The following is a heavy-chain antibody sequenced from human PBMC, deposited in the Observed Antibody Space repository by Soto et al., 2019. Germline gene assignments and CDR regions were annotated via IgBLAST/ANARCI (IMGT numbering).Heavy chain of an antibody. CDR3: ARDNYDFWSGYPGAPYYYGMDV. CDR2: INPNNGST. V-gene: IGHV1-2*02. CDR1: GYTFTSYG. D-gene: IGHD3-3*01. J-gene: IGHJ6*02. Sequence: ASVKVSCKASGYTFTSYGISWVRQAPGQGLEWMGWINPNNGSTNYAQKFQGRVTMARDTSISTAYMELSRLRSDDTAVYYCARDNYDFWSGYPGAPYYYGMDVWGQGTTVTVSS.